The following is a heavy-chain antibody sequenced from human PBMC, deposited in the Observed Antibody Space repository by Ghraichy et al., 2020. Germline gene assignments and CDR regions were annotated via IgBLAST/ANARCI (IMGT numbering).Heavy chain of an antibody. CDR3: ARDCSGGSCHTAHDY. V-gene: IGHV4-34*01. CDR1: GGSFSGYY. J-gene: IGHJ4*02. Sequence: SETLSLTCAVYGGSFSGYYWSWIRQPPGKGLEWIGEINHSGSTNYNPSLKSRVTISVDTSKNQFSLKLSSVTAADTAVYYCARDCSGGSCHTAHDYWGQGTLVTVSS. D-gene: IGHD2-15*01. CDR2: INHSGST.